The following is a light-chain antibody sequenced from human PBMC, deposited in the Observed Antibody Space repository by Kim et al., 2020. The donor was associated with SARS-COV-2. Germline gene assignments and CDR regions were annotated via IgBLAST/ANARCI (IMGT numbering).Light chain of an antibody. J-gene: IGLJ2*01. V-gene: IGLV2-23*02. CDR3: CSYAGSSTFVV. Sequence: QSSTISCTETSRDVGNYNLVSWYQQRPGKAPKLIIFEVSKRPSGVSNRFSGSKSGDTASLTISGLQAEDEGDYYCCSYAGSSTFVVFGGGTQLTVL. CDR2: EVS. CDR1: SRDVGNYNL.